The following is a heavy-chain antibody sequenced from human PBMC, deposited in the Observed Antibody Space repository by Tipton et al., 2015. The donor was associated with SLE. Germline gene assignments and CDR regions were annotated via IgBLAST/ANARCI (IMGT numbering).Heavy chain of an antibody. J-gene: IGHJ4*02. D-gene: IGHD1-26*01. CDR1: GGSISSSSYY. CDR2: IYYSGST. CDR3: ARQKRELGLGD. Sequence: TLSLTCTVSGGSISSSSYYWGWIRQPPGKGLEWIGRIYYSGSTYYNPSLKSRVTISVDTSKNQFSLKLSSATAADTAVYYCARQKRELGLGDWGQGTLVTVSS. V-gene: IGHV4-39*01.